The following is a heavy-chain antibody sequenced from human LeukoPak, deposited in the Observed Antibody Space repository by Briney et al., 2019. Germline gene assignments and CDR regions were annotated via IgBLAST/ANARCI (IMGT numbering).Heavy chain of an antibody. D-gene: IGHD3-10*01. J-gene: IGHJ6*03. Sequence: SETLSLTCAVYGGSFSGYYWSWIRQPPGKGLEWIGEINHSGSTNYNPSLKSRVTISVDTSKNQFSLKLSSVTAADTAVYYCAGSESYFYYYYYYMDVWGKGTTVTVSS. CDR1: GGSFSGYY. CDR2: INHSGST. CDR3: AGSESYFYYYYYYMDV. V-gene: IGHV4-34*01.